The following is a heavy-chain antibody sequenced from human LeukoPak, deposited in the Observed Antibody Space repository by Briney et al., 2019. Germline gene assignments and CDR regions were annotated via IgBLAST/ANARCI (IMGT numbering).Heavy chain of an antibody. D-gene: IGHD3-3*01. Sequence: GGSLRLSCAASGFTVSSNYTSWVRQAPGKGLEWVSVIYSGGSTYYADSVKGRFTISRDNSKNTLYLQMNSLRAEDTAVYYCARGYDPYYYYYYMDVWGKGTTVTVSS. CDR1: GFTVSSNY. J-gene: IGHJ6*03. V-gene: IGHV3-53*01. CDR2: IYSGGST. CDR3: ARGYDPYYYYYYMDV.